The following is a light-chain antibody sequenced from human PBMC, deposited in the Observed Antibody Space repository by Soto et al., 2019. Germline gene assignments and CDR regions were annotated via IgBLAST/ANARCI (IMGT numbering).Light chain of an antibody. CDR1: SSNIGAGYD. CDR3: QSYDSSLSANYV. J-gene: IGLJ1*01. Sequence: QSVLTQPPSVSGAPGQRVTISCTGSSSNIGAGYDVHWYQQLPGTAPKLLIYGNSTRPSGVPDRFSGSKSGTSASLAITGLQDEDEADYYCQSYDSSLSANYVFGTGTKLTVL. CDR2: GNS. V-gene: IGLV1-40*01.